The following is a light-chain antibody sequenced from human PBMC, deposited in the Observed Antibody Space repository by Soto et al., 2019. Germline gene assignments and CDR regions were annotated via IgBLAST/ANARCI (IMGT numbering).Light chain of an antibody. CDR3: AAWDDSLSGPV. CDR2: SNN. J-gene: IGLJ7*01. Sequence: QAVVTQPPSASGTPGQRVTISCSGSSSNIGSNTVNWYQHLPGTAPKLLIYSNNQRPSGVPDRFSGSKSGTSASLAISGLQSEDEADYYCAAWDDSLSGPVFGGGTQLTVL. CDR1: SSNIGSNT. V-gene: IGLV1-44*01.